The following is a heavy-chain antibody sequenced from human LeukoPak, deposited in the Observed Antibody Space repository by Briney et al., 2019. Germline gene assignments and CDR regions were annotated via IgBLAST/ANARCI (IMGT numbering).Heavy chain of an antibody. CDR3: ARVDGNSYYYCYGMDV. D-gene: IGHD4-23*01. CDR2: IKSKTDGGTT. CDR1: GFTFSNAW. V-gene: IGHV3-15*01. Sequence: GGSLRLSCAASGFTFSNAWMSWVRQAPGKGLEWVGRIKSKTDGGTTDYAAPVKGRFTISRDDSKNTLYLQMNSLKTEDTAVYYCARVDGNSYYYCYGMDVWGQGTTVTVSS. J-gene: IGHJ6*02.